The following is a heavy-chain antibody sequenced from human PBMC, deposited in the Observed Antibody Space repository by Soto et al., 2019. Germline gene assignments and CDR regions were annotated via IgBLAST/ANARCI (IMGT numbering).Heavy chain of an antibody. CDR1: GFTFSDYY. V-gene: IGHV3-11*01. CDR2: ISSSGSTI. CDR3: ARVERGITIFGVVIPPFDY. Sequence: PGGSLRLSCAASGFTFSDYYMSWNCQAPGKGLEWVSYISSSGSTIYYADSVKGRFTISRDNAKNSLYLQMNSLRAEDTAVYYCARVERGITIFGVVIPPFDYWGQGTLVTVSS. J-gene: IGHJ4*02. D-gene: IGHD3-3*01.